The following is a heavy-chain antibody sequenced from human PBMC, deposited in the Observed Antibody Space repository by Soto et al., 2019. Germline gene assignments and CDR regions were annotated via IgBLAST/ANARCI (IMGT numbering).Heavy chain of an antibody. V-gene: IGHV1-3*01. CDR2: INAGNGNT. CDR1: GYTFTSYA. J-gene: IGHJ5*02. CDR3: ARDRSPELWFGELAFDP. D-gene: IGHD3-10*01. Sequence: ASVKVSCKASGYTFTSYAMHWVRQAPGQRLEWMGWINAGNGNTKYSQKFQGRVTITRDTSASTAYMELSSLRSEDTAVYYCARDRSPELWFGELAFDPWGQGTLVTVSS.